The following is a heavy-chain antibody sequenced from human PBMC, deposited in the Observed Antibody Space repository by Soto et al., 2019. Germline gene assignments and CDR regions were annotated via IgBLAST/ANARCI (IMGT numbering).Heavy chain of an antibody. CDR2: IYYSGST. CDR3: AREGVSSSWYNYNAMDV. J-gene: IGHJ6*02. CDR1: GGSISSYY. V-gene: IGHV4-59*01. Sequence: QVQLQESGPGLVKPSETLSLTCTVSGGSISSYYWSWIRQPPGKGLEWIGYIYYSGSTNYNPSLKSRDTISVDTAKNQLSLKLSSVTAADTAVYYCAREGVSSSWYNYNAMDVWGQGTTVTVSS. D-gene: IGHD6-13*01.